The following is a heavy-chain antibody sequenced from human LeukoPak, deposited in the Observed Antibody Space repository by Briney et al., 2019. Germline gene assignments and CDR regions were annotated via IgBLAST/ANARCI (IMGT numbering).Heavy chain of an antibody. CDR3: ARTHCSSTSCYGWRVNYYMDV. D-gene: IGHD2-2*01. J-gene: IGHJ6*03. CDR2: IYSGGST. CDR1: GFTVSSNY. V-gene: IGHV3-53*01. Sequence: PGGSLRLSCAASGFTVSSNYMSWVRQAPGKGLEWVSVIYSGGSTYYADSVKGRFTISRDNSKNTLYLQMNSLRAEDTAVYYCARTHCSSTSCYGWRVNYYMDVWGKGTTVTVSS.